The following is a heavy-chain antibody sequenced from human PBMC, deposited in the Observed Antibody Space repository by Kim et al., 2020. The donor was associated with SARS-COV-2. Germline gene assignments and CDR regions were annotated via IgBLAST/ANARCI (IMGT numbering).Heavy chain of an antibody. CDR3: ARGITMIGDYFDY. CDR2: TSYDGSNK. V-gene: IGHV3-30-3*01. CDR1: GFTFRSYA. J-gene: IGHJ4*02. Sequence: GGSLRLSCAASGFTFRSYAMHWVRQAPGKGLEWVAVTSYDGSNKFYADSVRGRFTISRDNSKNTLFLQMNSLRPEDTALYYCARGITMIGDYFDYWGQGTLVTVSS. D-gene: IGHD3-22*01.